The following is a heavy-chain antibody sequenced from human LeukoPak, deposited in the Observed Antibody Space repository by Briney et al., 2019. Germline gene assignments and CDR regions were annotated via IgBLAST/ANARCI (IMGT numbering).Heavy chain of an antibody. D-gene: IGHD3-22*01. Sequence: GGSLRLSCAASGFTFDDYAMHWVRQAPEKGLEYVSLLSGDGDSTYYADSIKGRFTISRDNSKNSLYLQMNSLRSEDTALYYCAKDIRERGYAAFWGQGTLVIVSS. J-gene: IGHJ4*02. V-gene: IGHV3-43*02. CDR1: GFTFDDYA. CDR2: LSGDGDST. CDR3: AKDIRERGYAAF.